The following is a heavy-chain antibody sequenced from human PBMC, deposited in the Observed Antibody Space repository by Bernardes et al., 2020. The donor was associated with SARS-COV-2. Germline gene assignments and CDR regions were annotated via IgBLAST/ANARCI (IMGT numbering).Heavy chain of an antibody. D-gene: IGHD1-7*01. CDR2: IRNKGRKYST. J-gene: IGHJ4*02. CDR1: GFTVSDHN. CDR3: ARSPLGTAPFDY. V-gene: IGHV3-72*01. Sequence: GSLSLSCVVSGFTVSDHNMDWVRQAPGKGLEWVARIRNKGRKYSTEYAPSVRGRVTISGDDSTNSLYLQMNSLKTEDTAVYYCARSPLGTAPFDYWGQGTLVTVSS.